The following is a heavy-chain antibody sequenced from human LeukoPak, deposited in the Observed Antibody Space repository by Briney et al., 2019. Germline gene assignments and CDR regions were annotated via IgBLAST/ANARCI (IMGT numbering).Heavy chain of an antibody. D-gene: IGHD3-10*01. J-gene: IGHJ4*02. CDR2: INNSGST. CDR3: ARGTAAYYGSGSYNY. CDR1: GGSLRSDY. V-gene: IGHV4-34*01. Sequence: PETLSLTCTVSGGSLRSDYWSWIRQPPGKGREWVGAINNSGSTNYNPSLKRRVTISVDTSKTQCSRTLSSVTAADTAVYYGARGTAAYYGSGSYNYWGQGTLVTVSS.